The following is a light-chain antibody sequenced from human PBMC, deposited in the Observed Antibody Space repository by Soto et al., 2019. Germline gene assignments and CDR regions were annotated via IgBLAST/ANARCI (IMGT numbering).Light chain of an antibody. CDR1: SSNIESNF. V-gene: IGLV1-51*01. CDR3: VAWDTSLTTTVL. Sequence: QSVLTQPPSVSAAPGQKVIISCSGSSSNIESNFVSWYQQLPGTAPKLLIFDNYKRPSGIPDRFSGSKSDTSATLGITGLQAGDEADYYCVAWDTSLTTTVLFGGGTKLTVL. CDR2: DNY. J-gene: IGLJ2*01.